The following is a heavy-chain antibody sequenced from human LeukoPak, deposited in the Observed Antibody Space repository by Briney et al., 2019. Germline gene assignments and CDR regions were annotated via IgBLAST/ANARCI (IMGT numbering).Heavy chain of an antibody. Sequence: GGSLRLSCAASGFTFSSYAMHWVRQAPGKGLEWVAVTSSDLNVKLYADSVKGRFTISRDNSRSTLYLQMNSLRPEDTAIYYCAREGYYGSGSPPSLYFDYWGQGTLVTVSS. CDR1: GFTFSSYA. CDR3: AREGYYGSGSPPSLYFDY. CDR2: TSSDLNVK. D-gene: IGHD3-10*01. V-gene: IGHV3-30-3*01. J-gene: IGHJ4*02.